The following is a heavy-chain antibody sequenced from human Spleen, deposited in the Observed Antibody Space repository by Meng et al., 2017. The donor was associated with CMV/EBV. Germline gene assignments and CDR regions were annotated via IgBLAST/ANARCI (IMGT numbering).Heavy chain of an antibody. D-gene: IGHD2-15*01. CDR1: GFSFSDFG. CDR2: ISGSGITI. V-gene: IGHV3-48*04. CDR3: AKALGVTHAFDV. J-gene: IGHJ3*01. Sequence: GESLKISCAASGFSFSDFGIHWVRQAPGKGLEWVSYISGSGITIFQADSVQGRFTISRDNAKNSLDLQMNSLRAEDTAIYYCAKALGVTHAFDVWGQGTMVTVSS.